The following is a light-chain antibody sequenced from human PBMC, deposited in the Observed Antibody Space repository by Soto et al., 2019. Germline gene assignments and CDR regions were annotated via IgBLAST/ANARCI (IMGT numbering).Light chain of an antibody. CDR2: GAS. Sequence: EIVLTQSPGTLSVSPGERATVSCRASQTVSSGFLAWYQQKVGQAPRLLIYGASTRATGIPDRFSGSGSGTYFTLTIDRLEPEDFAVYYCHRYYSSPTTFGGGTKVEIK. CDR1: QTVSSGF. J-gene: IGKJ4*01. V-gene: IGKV3-20*01. CDR3: HRYYSSPTT.